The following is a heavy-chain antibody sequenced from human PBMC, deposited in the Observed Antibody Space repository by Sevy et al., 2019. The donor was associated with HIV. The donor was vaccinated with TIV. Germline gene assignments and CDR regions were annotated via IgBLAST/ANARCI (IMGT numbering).Heavy chain of an antibody. CDR2: IWYDGSNK. V-gene: IGHV3-33*01. Sequence: GGSLRLSCAASGFTFSSYGMHWVRQAPGKGLEWVAVIWYDGSNKYYAHSVKGRFTISRDNSKNTLYLQMNSLRAEDTAVYYRARGRSGSYYVFFDYWGQGTLVTVSS. J-gene: IGHJ4*02. D-gene: IGHD1-26*01. CDR1: GFTFSSYG. CDR3: ARGRSGSYYVFFDY.